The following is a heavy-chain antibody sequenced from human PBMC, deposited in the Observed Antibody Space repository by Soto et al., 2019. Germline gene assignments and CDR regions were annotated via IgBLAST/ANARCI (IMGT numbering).Heavy chain of an antibody. Sequence: PGGSLRLSCAASGFTFSSYAMSWVRQAPGKGLEWVSAISGSGGSTYYADSVKGRFTISRDNSKNTLYLQMNSLRAEDTAVYYCAKDLKWELLGAYYFAYWGQGTLVTVSS. CDR2: ISGSGGST. CDR1: GFTFSSYA. D-gene: IGHD1-26*01. CDR3: AKDLKWELLGAYYFAY. J-gene: IGHJ4*02. V-gene: IGHV3-23*01.